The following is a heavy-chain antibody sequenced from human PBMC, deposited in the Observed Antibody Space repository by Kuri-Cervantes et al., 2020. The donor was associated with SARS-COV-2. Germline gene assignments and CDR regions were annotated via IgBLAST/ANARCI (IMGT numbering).Heavy chain of an antibody. CDR2: ISSSGSTI. CDR1: GFTFSDYY. Sequence: GESLKISCAASGFTFSDYYMSWIRQAPGKGLEWVSYISSSGSTIYYADSVKGRFTISRDNAKNSLYLQMNSLRAEDAAVYYCARGAHIVVVTAIPHYYYYGMDVWGQGTTVTVSS. D-gene: IGHD2-21*02. V-gene: IGHV3-11*04. J-gene: IGHJ6*02. CDR3: ARGAHIVVVTAIPHYYYYGMDV.